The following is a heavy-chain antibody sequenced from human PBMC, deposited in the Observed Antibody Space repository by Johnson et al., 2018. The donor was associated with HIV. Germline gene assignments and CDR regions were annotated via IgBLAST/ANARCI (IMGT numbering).Heavy chain of an antibody. CDR2: ISWDGGST. Sequence: VQLVESGGGLVQPGGSLRLSCAASGFTVSSNYMSWVRQAPGKGLEWVSFISWDGGSTYYADSVKGRFTISRDNSKNSLYLQMNSLRVEDTAVYYCAKEGMGWLHHDAFDIWGQGTMVTVSS. D-gene: IGHD5-24*01. J-gene: IGHJ3*02. V-gene: IGHV3-23*04. CDR1: GFTVSSNY. CDR3: AKEGMGWLHHDAFDI.